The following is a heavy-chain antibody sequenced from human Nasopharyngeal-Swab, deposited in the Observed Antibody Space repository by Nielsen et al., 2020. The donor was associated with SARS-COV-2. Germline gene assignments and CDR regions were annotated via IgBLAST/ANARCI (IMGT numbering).Heavy chain of an antibody. Sequence: VRQAPGKGLEWVAVISYDGSNKYYADSVKGRSTISRDNSKNTLYLQMNSLRAEDTAVYYCARGFLDDAFDIWGQGTMVTVSS. CDR3: ARGFLDDAFDI. D-gene: IGHD3/OR15-3a*01. CDR2: ISYDGSNK. J-gene: IGHJ3*02. V-gene: IGHV3-30*03.